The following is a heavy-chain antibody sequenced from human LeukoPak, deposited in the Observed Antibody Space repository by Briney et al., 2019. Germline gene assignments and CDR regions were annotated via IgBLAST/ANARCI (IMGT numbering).Heavy chain of an antibody. D-gene: IGHD2-21*02. V-gene: IGHV3-23*01. CDR1: GFTFSSYA. CDR3: AKDRNIVVVTAVDY. Sequence: GGSLRLSCAASGFTFSSYAMSWVRQAPGRGLVWVSGICGSGGSRYYADSVKGRFTISRDNSKNTLYLQMNSLRAEDTAVYYCAKDRNIVVVTAVDYWGQGTLVTVSS. CDR2: ICGSGGSR. J-gene: IGHJ4*02.